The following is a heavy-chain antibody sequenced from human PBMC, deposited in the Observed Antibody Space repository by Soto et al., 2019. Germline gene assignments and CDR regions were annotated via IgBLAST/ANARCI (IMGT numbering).Heavy chain of an antibody. D-gene: IGHD4-17*01. CDR3: ARRIVKPYTVTTWGRYYYYCMDV. Sequence: SETLSLTCAVYGGSFSGYYWSWIRQPPGKGLEWIGEINHSGSTNYNPSLKSRVTISVDTSKNQFSLKLSSVTAADTAVYYCARRIVKPYTVTTWGRYYYYCMDVWGKGTTVTVSS. CDR1: GGSFSGYY. CDR2: INHSGST. V-gene: IGHV4-34*01. J-gene: IGHJ6*03.